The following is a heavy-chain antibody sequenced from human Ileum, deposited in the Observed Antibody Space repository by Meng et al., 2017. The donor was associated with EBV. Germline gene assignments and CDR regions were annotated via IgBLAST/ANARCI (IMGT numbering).Heavy chain of an antibody. D-gene: IGHD6-13*01. CDR2: TYYRSKWYY. J-gene: IGHJ1*01. CDR1: WDSVSSNSAA. V-gene: IGHV6-1*01. CDR3: ARGAYTSTWF. Sequence: HVQPHQSEPGLVQPPHTLSLTLAISWDSVSSNSAAWPWIRQSPSRGLEWLGRTYYRSKWYYDYAVSVKSRMTINPDTSKNQFSLQLNSVTPEDTAVYYCARGAYTSTWFWGQGTLVTVSS.